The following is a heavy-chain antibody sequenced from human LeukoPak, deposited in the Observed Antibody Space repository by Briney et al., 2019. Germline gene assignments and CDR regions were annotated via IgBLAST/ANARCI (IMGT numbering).Heavy chain of an antibody. J-gene: IGHJ3*02. CDR1: GGSITNYY. CDR3: ARDAVTYDAFDI. Sequence: PSETLSPTCTVSGGSITNYYWNWIRQPPGKGLEWIGYVFYSGSTNYNPSLKSRVTISVDTSKNQFSLKLTSVAAADTALYYCARDAVTYDAFDICGQGTMVTVSS. D-gene: IGHD2-21*02. V-gene: IGHV4-59*01. CDR2: VFYSGST.